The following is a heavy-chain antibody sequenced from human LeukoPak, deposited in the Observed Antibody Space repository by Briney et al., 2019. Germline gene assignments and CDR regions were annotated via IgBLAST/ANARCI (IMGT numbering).Heavy chain of an antibody. CDR3: ASVVVAATAGAFDI. CDR2: ISSSSSYI. J-gene: IGHJ3*02. D-gene: IGHD2-15*01. V-gene: IGHV3-21*01. Sequence: PGGSLRLSCAAPGFTFSSYSMNWVRQAPGKGLEWVSSISSSSSYIYYADSVKGRFTISRDNAKNSLYLQMNSLRAEDTAVYYCASVVVAATAGAFDIWGQGTMVTVSS. CDR1: GFTFSSYS.